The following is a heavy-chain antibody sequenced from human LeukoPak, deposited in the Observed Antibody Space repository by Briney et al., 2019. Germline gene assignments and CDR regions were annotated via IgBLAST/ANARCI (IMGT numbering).Heavy chain of an antibody. D-gene: IGHD3-16*02. CDR1: GYTFTGYY. CDR3: ARNERKAFGGVIVIPGGY. J-gene: IGHJ4*02. Sequence: GASVKVSCKASGYTFTGYYTHWVRQAPGQGLEWMGWINPNSGGTNYAQKFQGRVTMTRDTSISTAYMELSRLRSDDTAVYYCARNERKAFGGVIVIPGGYWGQGTLVTVSS. V-gene: IGHV1-2*02. CDR2: INPNSGGT.